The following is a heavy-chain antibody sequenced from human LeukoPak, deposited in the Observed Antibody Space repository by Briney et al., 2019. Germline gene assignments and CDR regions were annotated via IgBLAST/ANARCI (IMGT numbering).Heavy chain of an antibody. J-gene: IGHJ4*02. CDR3: ARAVSGYADY. V-gene: IGHV3-13*04. CDR1: GFTFSSYA. Sequence: GGSLRLSCAASGFTFSSYAMSWVRQAPGKGLEWVSAIGTAGDTYYPGSVKGRFTISRENAKNSLYLQMNSLRAGDTAVYYCARAVSGYADYWGQGTLVTVSS. CDR2: IGTAGDT. D-gene: IGHD5-12*01.